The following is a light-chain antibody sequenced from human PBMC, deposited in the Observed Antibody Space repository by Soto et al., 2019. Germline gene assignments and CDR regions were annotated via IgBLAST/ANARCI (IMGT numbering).Light chain of an antibody. CDR2: GAS. CDR1: QHVTTTY. CDR3: QQYDSSFT. J-gene: IGKJ4*01. V-gene: IGKV3-20*01. Sequence: PGERATLSCTASQHVTTTYIAWYQQKFGQAPRLLIYGASTRATGTPDRFTGGGFGTDFTLTISRVEPEEFAVYYCQQYDSSFTFGGGTKVEMK.